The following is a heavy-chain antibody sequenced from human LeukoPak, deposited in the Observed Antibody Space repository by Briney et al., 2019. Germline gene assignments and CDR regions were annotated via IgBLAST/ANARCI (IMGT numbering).Heavy chain of an antibody. J-gene: IGHJ5*02. CDR3: ARSTVVVTTNWFDP. CDR1: GGSISSGGYY. D-gene: IGHD2-21*02. V-gene: IGHV4-31*03. CDR2: IYYGGST. Sequence: PSETLPLTCTVSGGSISSGGYYWSWIRQHPGKGLEWIGYIYYGGSTYYNPSLKSRVTISVDTSKNQFSLKLSSVTAADTAVYYCARSTVVVTTNWFDPWGQGTLVTVSS.